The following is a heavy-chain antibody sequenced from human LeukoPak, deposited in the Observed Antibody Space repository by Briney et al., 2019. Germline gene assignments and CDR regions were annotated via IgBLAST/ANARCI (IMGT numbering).Heavy chain of an antibody. CDR2: IYHSGST. CDR3: ARESKYCSSTSCYGSY. D-gene: IGHD2-2*01. CDR1: GGSISSGGYY. V-gene: IGHV4-30-2*01. Sequence: PSETLSLTCTVSGGSISSGGYYWSWIRQPPGKGLEWIGYIYHSGSTYYNPSLKSRVTISVDRSKNQFSLKLSSVTAADTAVYYCARESKYCSSTSCYGSYWGQGTLVTVSS. J-gene: IGHJ4*02.